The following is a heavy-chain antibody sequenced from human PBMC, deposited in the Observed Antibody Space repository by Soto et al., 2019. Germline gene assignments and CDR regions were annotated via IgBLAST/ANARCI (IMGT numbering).Heavy chain of an antibody. J-gene: IGHJ4*02. CDR2: INDEGTSA. Sequence: PGGSLRLSCAASGFTFSNHWMHWVRQAPGKGLVCVSRINDEGTSADYADSVKGRFTISRDNAKNTLFLQMNSLRADDTAVYYCVKVLGPRDYLLLDSWGQGALVTVSS. CDR1: GFTFSNHW. CDR3: VKVLGPRDYLLLDS. V-gene: IGHV3-74*01. D-gene: IGHD4-17*01.